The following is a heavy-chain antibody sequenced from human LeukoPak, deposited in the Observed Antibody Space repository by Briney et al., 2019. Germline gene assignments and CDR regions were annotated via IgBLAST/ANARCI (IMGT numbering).Heavy chain of an antibody. CDR3: ARVYCGGDCAFDP. D-gene: IGHD2-21*02. CDR1: GGTFSSYA. J-gene: IGHJ5*02. CDR2: IIPILGIA. Sequence: SVKVSCKASGGTFSSYAISWVRQAPGQGLEWMGRIIPILGIANYAQKFQGRVTITADKSTSTAYMELSSLRSEDTAVYYCARVYCGGDCAFDPWGQGTLVTVSS. V-gene: IGHV1-69*04.